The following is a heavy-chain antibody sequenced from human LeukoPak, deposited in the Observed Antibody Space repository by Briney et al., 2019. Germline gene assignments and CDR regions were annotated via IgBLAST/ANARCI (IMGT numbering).Heavy chain of an antibody. V-gene: IGHV1-2*02. D-gene: IGHD3-10*01. Sequence: GASVKVSCKASGYTFTGYYMHWVRQAPGQGLEWMGWINPNSGGTNYAQKFQGRVTMTRDTSISTAYMELSRLRSDDTAVYYCARHVPSLRYYYGSGSWYYFDYWGQGTLVTVSS. J-gene: IGHJ4*02. CDR1: GYTFTGYY. CDR3: ARHVPSLRYYYGSGSWYYFDY. CDR2: INPNSGGT.